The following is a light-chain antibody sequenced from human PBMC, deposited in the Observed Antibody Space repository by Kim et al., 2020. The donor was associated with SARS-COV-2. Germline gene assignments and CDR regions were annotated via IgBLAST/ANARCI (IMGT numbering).Light chain of an antibody. CDR2: GNS. J-gene: IGLJ2*01. CDR1: SSNIGAGYD. Sequence: VYISCSGSSSNIGAGYDVHWYQQLPGTAPKLLIYGNSNRPSGVPDRFSGSKSGTSASLAITGLQAEDEADYYCQSYDSSLSGPVVFGGGTQLTVL. CDR3: QSYDSSLSGPVV. V-gene: IGLV1-40*01.